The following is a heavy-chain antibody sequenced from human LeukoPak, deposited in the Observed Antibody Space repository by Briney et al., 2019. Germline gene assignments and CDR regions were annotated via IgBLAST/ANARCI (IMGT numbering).Heavy chain of an antibody. CDR3: ARDHGGGADSSGPWPGY. V-gene: IGHV1-18*01. J-gene: IGHJ4*02. Sequence: ASVKVSCKASGYTFTSYGISWVRQAPGQGLEWMGWISAYNGNTNCAQKLQGRVTMTTDISTSTAYMELRSLRSDDTAVYYCARDHGGGADSSGPWPGYWGQGTLVTVSS. D-gene: IGHD3-22*01. CDR2: ISAYNGNT. CDR1: GYTFTSYG.